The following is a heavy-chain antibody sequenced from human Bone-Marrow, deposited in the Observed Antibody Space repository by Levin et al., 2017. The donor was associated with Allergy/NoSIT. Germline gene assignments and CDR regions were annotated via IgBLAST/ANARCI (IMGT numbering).Heavy chain of an antibody. V-gene: IGHV3-23*01. Sequence: PGGSLRLSCAASGFTFKSYLMNWVRQAPGKGLEWVASIPPTSGNIKYAESVRGRFTISRDNFDNMVYLHLNGLRAEDTAVYFCAKGGSYPTCPDDKWGQGTLVTVSS. CDR3: AKGGSYPTCPDDK. CDR1: GFTFKSYL. D-gene: IGHD1-1*01. J-gene: IGHJ4*02. CDR2: IPPTSGNI.